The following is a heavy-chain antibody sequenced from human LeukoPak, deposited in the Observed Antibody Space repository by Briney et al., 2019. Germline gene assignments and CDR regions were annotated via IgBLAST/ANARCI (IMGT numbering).Heavy chain of an antibody. CDR1: GYTFTGYY. CDR3: ARDRGDCSSTSCYGSGAFDI. CDR2: INPNSGGT. J-gene: IGHJ3*02. D-gene: IGHD2-2*01. Sequence: ASVKVSCKASGYTFTGYYMHWVRQAPGQGLEWMGWINPNSGGTNYAQKFQGRVTMTRDTSISTAYMELSRLRSDDTAVYYCARDRGDCSSTSCYGSGAFDIWGQGTMVTVSS. V-gene: IGHV1-2*02.